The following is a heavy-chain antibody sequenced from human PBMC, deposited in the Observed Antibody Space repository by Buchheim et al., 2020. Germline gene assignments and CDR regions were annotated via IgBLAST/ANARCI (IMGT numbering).Heavy chain of an antibody. Sequence: QVQLVESGGGVVQPGRSLRLSCAASGFTFSSYGMHWVRQAPGKGLEWVAVLWYDGSNKYYADSVKGRFTISIATSQNTLYLQMNSLRAEDTAVYYCARSRYGSGSYSDYWGQGTL. CDR1: GFTFSSYG. V-gene: IGHV3-33*01. CDR2: LWYDGSNK. D-gene: IGHD3-10*01. J-gene: IGHJ4*02. CDR3: ARSRYGSGSYSDY.